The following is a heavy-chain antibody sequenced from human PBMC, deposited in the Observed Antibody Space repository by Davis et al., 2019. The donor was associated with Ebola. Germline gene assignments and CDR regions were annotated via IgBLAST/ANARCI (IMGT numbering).Heavy chain of an antibody. V-gene: IGHV3-74*01. Sequence: GGSLRLSCAASGFTFSNYYMHWVRQAPGKGLEWVARIKTDGSTTRYAVSVKGRFTISRDNTKNTLYLQMNSLRGEDTAVYYCVRDTSHQLPHWLYYFYGMDVWGQGTTVTVSS. J-gene: IGHJ6*02. CDR3: VRDTSHQLPHWLYYFYGMDV. D-gene: IGHD2-2*01. CDR1: GFTFSNYY. CDR2: IKTDGSTT.